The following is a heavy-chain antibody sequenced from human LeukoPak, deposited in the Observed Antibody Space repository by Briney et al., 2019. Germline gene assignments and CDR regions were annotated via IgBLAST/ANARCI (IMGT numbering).Heavy chain of an antibody. CDR1: GGSISSTSYY. Sequence: SETLSLTCTVSGGSISSTSYYWGWIRQPPGKGLEWIGTIYYSGSTYYNPSLKSRVTISVDTSKNQFSLKVSSVTAADTAVYYCARSGDYYDSAGYYRPFDYWGRGSLVTVSS. J-gene: IGHJ4*02. V-gene: IGHV4-39*01. CDR3: ARSGDYYDSAGYYRPFDY. D-gene: IGHD3-22*01. CDR2: IYYSGST.